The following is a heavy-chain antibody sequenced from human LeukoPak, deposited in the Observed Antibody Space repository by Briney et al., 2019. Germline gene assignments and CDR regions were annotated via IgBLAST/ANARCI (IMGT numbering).Heavy chain of an antibody. D-gene: IGHD4-17*01. CDR1: GFTVSTNS. Sequence: GGSLRLSCTVSGFTVSTNSMSWVRQAPGKGLEWVSAISGSGGSTYYADSVKGRFTISRDNSKNTLYLQMNSLRAEDTAVYYCAKDRGTTVTTAWGQGTLVTVSS. J-gene: IGHJ5*02. CDR3: AKDRGTTVTTA. CDR2: ISGSGGST. V-gene: IGHV3-23*01.